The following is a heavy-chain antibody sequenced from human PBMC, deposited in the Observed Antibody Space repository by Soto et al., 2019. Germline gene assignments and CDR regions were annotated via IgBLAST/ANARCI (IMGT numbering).Heavy chain of an antibody. Sequence: VESGGGSVQPGGSLRLSCAASRFTFSSYWMYWVRQAPGKGLVWVSRINSDGSSTRYADSVKGRFSISRDNSKSTLYLQMNTLRAEDTAVYYCARRREGYYYGLDVWGQGTTVTVSS. V-gene: IGHV3-74*01. CDR2: INSDGSST. CDR1: RFTFSSYW. J-gene: IGHJ6*02. D-gene: IGHD1-26*01. CDR3: ARRREGYYYGLDV.